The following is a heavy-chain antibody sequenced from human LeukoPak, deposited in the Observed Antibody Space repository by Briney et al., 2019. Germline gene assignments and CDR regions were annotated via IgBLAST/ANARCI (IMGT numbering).Heavy chain of an antibody. Sequence: GGSLRLSCAASGFTFSSYWMHWVRQAPGKGPVWVSRIKTDGSITTYADSVKGRFTISRDNAKNSLYLQMNSLRAEDTAVYYCARDRNYYDSSGSGAFDIWGQGTMVTVSS. D-gene: IGHD3-22*01. CDR3: ARDRNYYDSSGSGAFDI. CDR1: GFTFSSYW. CDR2: IKTDGSIT. J-gene: IGHJ3*02. V-gene: IGHV3-74*01.